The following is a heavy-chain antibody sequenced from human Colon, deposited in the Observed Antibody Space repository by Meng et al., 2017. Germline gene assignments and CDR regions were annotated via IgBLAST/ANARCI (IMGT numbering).Heavy chain of an antibody. J-gene: IGHJ4*02. D-gene: IGHD3-22*01. Sequence: QVQLQGSGRGLVKPSETLSLTCAVSGGSISRSDWWSWVRQPPGKGLEWIGETSHSGSTNYSPSLKSRVTISLDKSKNQLSLKLNSVTAADTAVYYCASSDYYRSDYWGQGTLVTVSS. CDR2: TSHSGST. V-gene: IGHV4-4*02. CDR1: GGSISRSDW. CDR3: ASSDYYRSDY.